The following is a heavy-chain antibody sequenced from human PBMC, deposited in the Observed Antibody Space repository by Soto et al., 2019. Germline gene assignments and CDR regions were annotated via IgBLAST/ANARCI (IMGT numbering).Heavy chain of an antibody. CDR3: ARVNQKSRYYDFWSGYYYSY. D-gene: IGHD3-3*01. V-gene: IGHV1-46*01. CDR1: GYTFSSYY. CDR2: INPSGGST. J-gene: IGHJ4*02. Sequence: GASVEVSSEACGYTFSSYYIPWVRQAPGQGLEWMGIINPSGGSTSYAQKFQGRVTMTRDTSTSTVYMELSSLRSEDTAVYYCARVNQKSRYYDFWSGYYYSYWGQGTLVTVSS.